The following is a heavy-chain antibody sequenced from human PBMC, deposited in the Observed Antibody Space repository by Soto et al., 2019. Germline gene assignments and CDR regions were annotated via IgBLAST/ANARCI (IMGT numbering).Heavy chain of an antibody. D-gene: IGHD1-1*01. CDR2: VHISGHS. CDR1: GGSVRAPDW. Sequence: SETLSLTCTLSGGSVRAPDWWNWVRQSPDKGLEWIAEVHISGHSNYNPSLRSRVSVSIDSSKNQFYLNLNSVTAADTAIYYCARVTQGCSANNCYFDPWGQGTQVTVSS. J-gene: IGHJ5*01. V-gene: IGHV4-4*02. CDR3: ARVTQGCSANNCYFDP.